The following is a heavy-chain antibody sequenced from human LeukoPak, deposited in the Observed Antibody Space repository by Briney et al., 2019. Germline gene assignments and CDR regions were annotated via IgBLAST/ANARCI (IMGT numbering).Heavy chain of an antibody. CDR2: MNPDGSAT. V-gene: IGHV3-7*01. CDR1: GFSFSNFW. Sequence: QAGGSLRLSCGASGFSFSNFWMSWIRQAPGKRLERVANMNPDGSATYYLDSVKGRFTISRDNAKTSVYLQMNSLRPDDTGVYYCARTLVEVPGHSDLFGFWGQGTLVTVSS. J-gene: IGHJ4*02. CDR3: ARTLVEVPGHSDLFGF. D-gene: IGHD2-2*01.